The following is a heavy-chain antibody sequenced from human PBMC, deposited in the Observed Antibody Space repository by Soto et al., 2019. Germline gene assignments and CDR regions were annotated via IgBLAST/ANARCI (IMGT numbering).Heavy chain of an antibody. CDR1: GGSINSYY. D-gene: IGHD3-10*01. CDR3: TRATYYRYYFDV. V-gene: IGHV4-59*01. Sequence: SETLSLTCTVSGGSINSYYLSWIRQSPGKGLEWIGYIYYSGTTNYNPSLKSRVTISIDRSENQFSLKVSSVTAADTAVYFCTRATYYRYYFDVWGHGTLVTVSS. CDR2: IYYSGTT. J-gene: IGHJ4*01.